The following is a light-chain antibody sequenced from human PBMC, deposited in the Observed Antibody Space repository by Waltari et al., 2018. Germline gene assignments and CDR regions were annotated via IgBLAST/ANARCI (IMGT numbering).Light chain of an antibody. Sequence: EIVLTQSPGTLSLSPGERATLSCRASQSVGRSLAWYQQKPVQAPRLLIYGASSRATGIPDRFSGSGSGTDFSLTISRLEPEDFAVYYCQHYVRLPATFGQGTKVEIK. CDR2: GAS. J-gene: IGKJ1*01. V-gene: IGKV3-20*01. CDR3: QHYVRLPAT. CDR1: QSVGRS.